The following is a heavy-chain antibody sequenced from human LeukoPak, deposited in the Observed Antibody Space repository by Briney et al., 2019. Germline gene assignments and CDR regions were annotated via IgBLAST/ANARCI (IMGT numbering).Heavy chain of an antibody. V-gene: IGHV3-23*01. Sequence: GGSLRLSCAASGFTFSSYAKSWVRQAPGKGLEWVSAISGSGGSTHYADSVKGRFTISRDNSKNTLYLQMNSLRAEDTAVYYCARDYKITMIVVAPDIWGQGTMVTVSS. CDR3: ARDYKITMIVVAPDI. CDR1: GFTFSSYA. D-gene: IGHD3-22*01. CDR2: ISGSGGST. J-gene: IGHJ3*02.